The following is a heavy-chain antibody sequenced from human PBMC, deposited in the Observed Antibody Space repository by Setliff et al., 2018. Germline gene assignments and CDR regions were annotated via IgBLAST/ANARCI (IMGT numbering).Heavy chain of an antibody. J-gene: IGHJ4*02. V-gene: IGHV4-34*01. CDR3: ARSFSRREKFLLDY. CDR1: GGSFSGYY. Sequence: PSETLSLTCAVYGGSFSGYYWSWIRQHPGQRLEWIGEISHSGSTNYNPSPKSRVTISMDTSKNQFSLTVSSVTAADTAVYYCARSFSRREKFLLDYWGQGALVTVSS. CDR2: ISHSGST.